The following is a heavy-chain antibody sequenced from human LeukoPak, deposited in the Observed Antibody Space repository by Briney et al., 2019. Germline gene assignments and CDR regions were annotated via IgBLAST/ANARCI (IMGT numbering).Heavy chain of an antibody. Sequence: SETLSLTCTVSGGSISSYHWSWIRQPPGKGLEWIGYIYYSGSTNYNPSLKSRVTISVDTSKNQFSLKLSSVTAADTAVYYCARDRGAEYGYYYYGMDVWGKGTTVTVSS. CDR3: ARDRGAEYGYYYYGMDV. J-gene: IGHJ6*04. CDR1: GGSISSYH. CDR2: IYYSGST. V-gene: IGHV4-59*01. D-gene: IGHD2-2*01.